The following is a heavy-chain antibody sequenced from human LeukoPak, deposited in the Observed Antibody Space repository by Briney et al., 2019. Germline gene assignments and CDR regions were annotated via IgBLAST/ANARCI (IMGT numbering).Heavy chain of an antibody. D-gene: IGHD3-22*01. V-gene: IGHV4-39*01. CDR3: ASIYYYDSSGSPSSRFFQH. CDR1: GGSISSSSYH. J-gene: IGHJ1*01. Sequence: SETLSLTCTVSGGSISSSSYHWGWIRQPPGKGLEWIGSIYYSGSTYYNPSLKSRVTISVDTSKNQFSLRLSYVTAADTAVYYCASIYYYDSSGSPSSRFFQHWGQGTLVTVSS. CDR2: IYYSGST.